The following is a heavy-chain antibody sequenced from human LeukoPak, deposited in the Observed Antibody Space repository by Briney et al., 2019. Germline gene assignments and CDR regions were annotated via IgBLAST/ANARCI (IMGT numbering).Heavy chain of an antibody. D-gene: IGHD6-13*01. Sequence: GASVKVSCKASGCTFSGYYMHLVRQAPGQGLEWMGWINPNSGGTNYAQKFQGRVTMTRDTSISTAYMELSRLRSDDTAVYYCARGYRRSWSEGAFDIWGQGTMVTVSS. CDR1: GCTFSGYY. CDR2: INPNSGGT. CDR3: ARGYRRSWSEGAFDI. J-gene: IGHJ3*02. V-gene: IGHV1-2*02.